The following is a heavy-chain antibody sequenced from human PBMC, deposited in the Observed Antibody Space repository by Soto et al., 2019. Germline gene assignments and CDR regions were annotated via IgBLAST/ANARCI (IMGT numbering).Heavy chain of an antibody. CDR3: ARDRIDGYNFGYHWFDP. CDR1: GGTFSSYA. V-gene: IGHV1-69*12. Sequence: QVQLVQSGAEVKKPGSSVKVSCKASGGTFSSYAISWVRQAPGQGLEWMGGIIPIFGTANYAQKFQGRVTITADEPPSTANRELSSLRSEDTAVYYCARDRIDGYNFGYHWFDPWGQGALVTVSS. CDR2: IIPIFGTA. D-gene: IGHD5-12*01. J-gene: IGHJ5*02.